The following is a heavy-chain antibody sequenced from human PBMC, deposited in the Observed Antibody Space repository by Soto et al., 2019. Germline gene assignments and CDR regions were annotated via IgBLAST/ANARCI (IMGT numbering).Heavy chain of an antibody. D-gene: IGHD6-13*01. CDR3: ARRRSSSWFWYFDL. Sequence: SWVRQAPGKGLEWIGEINHSGSTNYNPSLKSRVTISVDTSKNQFSLKLSSVTAADTAVYYCARRRSSSWFWYFDLWGRGTLVTVSS. V-gene: IGHV4-34*01. J-gene: IGHJ2*01. CDR2: INHSGST.